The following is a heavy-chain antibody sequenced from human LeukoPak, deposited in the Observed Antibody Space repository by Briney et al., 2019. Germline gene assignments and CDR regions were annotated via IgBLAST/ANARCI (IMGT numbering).Heavy chain of an antibody. CDR3: ARDFLHDAFDI. Sequence: SETLSLTRTVSGGSISSYYWSWIRQPPGKGLEWIGYIYYSGSTNYNPSLKSRVTISVGTSKNQFSLKLSSVTAADTAVYYCARDFLHDAFDIWGQGTMVTVSS. V-gene: IGHV4-59*01. CDR1: GGSISSYY. J-gene: IGHJ3*02. CDR2: IYYSGST.